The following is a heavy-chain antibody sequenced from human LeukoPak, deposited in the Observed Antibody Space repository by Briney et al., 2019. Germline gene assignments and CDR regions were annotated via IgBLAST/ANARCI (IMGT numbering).Heavy chain of an antibody. CDR3: AKDIGSGGTHAFDI. Sequence: GGSLRLSCTASGFTFSNYWMNWVRQAPVKGLEWVAVISYDGSNKYYADSVKGRFTISRDNSKNTLYLQMNSLRAEDTAVYYCAKDIGSGGTHAFDIWGQGTMVTVSS. CDR2: ISYDGSNK. J-gene: IGHJ3*02. V-gene: IGHV3-30*18. D-gene: IGHD3-10*01. CDR1: GFTFSNYW.